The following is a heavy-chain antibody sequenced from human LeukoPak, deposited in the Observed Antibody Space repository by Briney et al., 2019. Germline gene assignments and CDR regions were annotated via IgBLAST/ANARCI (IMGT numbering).Heavy chain of an antibody. CDR3: ARAPYYYDTSGFLI. J-gene: IGHJ3*02. D-gene: IGHD3-22*01. CDR2: INSDGSST. V-gene: IGHV3-74*01. Sequence: GGSLRLSCAASGFTFSSYWMHWVRQAPGKGLVWVSRINSDGSSTTYADSVKGRFTISRDNAKDTLYLQMNSLRAEDTAVYYCARAPYYYDTSGFLIWGQGTMVTVSS. CDR1: GFTFSSYW.